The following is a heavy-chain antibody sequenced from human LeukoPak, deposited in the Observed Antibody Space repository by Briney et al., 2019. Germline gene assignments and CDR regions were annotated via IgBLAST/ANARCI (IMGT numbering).Heavy chain of an antibody. V-gene: IGHV3-74*01. Sequence: GGSLRLSCAADAFSFSNYWMHWVRQAPGKGLVWVSRIKTDGSSTLYADSVKGQFTISRDSAKNRVYLHLNSLRFEDTAVYYCVSDTALGYWGQGTLVTVSS. CDR3: VSDTALGY. CDR2: IKTDGSST. J-gene: IGHJ4*02. D-gene: IGHD5-18*01. CDR1: AFSFSNYW.